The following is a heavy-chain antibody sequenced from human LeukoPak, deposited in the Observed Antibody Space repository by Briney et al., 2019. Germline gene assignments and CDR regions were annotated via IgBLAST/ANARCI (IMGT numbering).Heavy chain of an antibody. CDR2: IYYSGST. CDR3: ARNYYFDL. CDR1: DGSISSGGYY. V-gene: IGHV4-31*03. Sequence: PSQTLSLTCTVSDGSISSGGYYWSWIRQHPGKGLEWIGYIYYSGSTYYNPSLKSRVTISGDTSKNQFSLWLSSVTAADTAVYYCARNYYFDLWGQGTLVTVSS. J-gene: IGHJ4*02.